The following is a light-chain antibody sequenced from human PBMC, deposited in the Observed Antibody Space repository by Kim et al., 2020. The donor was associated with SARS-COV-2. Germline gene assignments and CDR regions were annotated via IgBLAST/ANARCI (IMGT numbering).Light chain of an antibody. CDR3: SSYTTTNDVV. J-gene: IGLJ2*01. CDR2: DVS. Sequence: QSALTQPASVSGSPGQSITISCTGTSSDIGAYKFVSCYQQFPGTAPKLMIYDVSSRPSGVSNRFSDSKSGNTASLTISGLQTEDEADYYCSSYTTTNDVVFVGATQLTVL. CDR1: SSDIGAYKF. V-gene: IGLV2-14*03.